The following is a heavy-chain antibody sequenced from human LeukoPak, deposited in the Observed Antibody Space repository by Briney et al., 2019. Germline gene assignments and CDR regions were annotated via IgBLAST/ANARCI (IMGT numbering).Heavy chain of an antibody. D-gene: IGHD6-13*01. CDR3: ATALLGIAAAGTEI. Sequence: ASVKVSCKASGYTFTGYYMHWVRQAPGQGLEWMGWINPNSGGTNYAQKFQGRVTMTEDTSTDTAYMELSSLRSEDTAVYYCATALLGIAAAGTEIWGQGTLVTVSS. CDR2: INPNSGGT. J-gene: IGHJ4*02. V-gene: IGHV1-2*02. CDR1: GYTFTGYY.